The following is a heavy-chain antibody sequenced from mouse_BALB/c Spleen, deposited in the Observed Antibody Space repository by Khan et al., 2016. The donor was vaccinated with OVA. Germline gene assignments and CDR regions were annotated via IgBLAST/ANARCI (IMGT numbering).Heavy chain of an antibody. Sequence: EVQLQESGPGMVKPSQSLSLTCTVTGYSITSGYAWNWIRQFPGNKLEWMGYISYSGVPSYTASLKSRISITRETSKNQFFLQLNSVTTEDTATYYCARGNYYGYYFDYWGQGTTLTVSS. CDR3: ARGNYYGYYFDY. J-gene: IGHJ2*01. CDR2: ISYSGVP. D-gene: IGHD1-1*01. CDR1: GYSITSGYA. V-gene: IGHV3-2*02.